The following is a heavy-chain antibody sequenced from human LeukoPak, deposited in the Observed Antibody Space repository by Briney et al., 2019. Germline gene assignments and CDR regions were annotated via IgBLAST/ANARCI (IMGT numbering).Heavy chain of an antibody. V-gene: IGHV1-18*01. D-gene: IGHD6-13*01. Sequence: ASVKVSCKASGYTFTSYGISWVRQAPGQGLEWMGWISAYNGNTNYAQKLQGRVTMTTDTSTSTAYMELRSLRSDDTAVYYCARDSEGNSSSWLYYYYYMDVWGKGTTVTVSS. CDR3: ARDSEGNSSSWLYYYYYMDV. J-gene: IGHJ6*03. CDR2: ISAYNGNT. CDR1: GYTFTSYG.